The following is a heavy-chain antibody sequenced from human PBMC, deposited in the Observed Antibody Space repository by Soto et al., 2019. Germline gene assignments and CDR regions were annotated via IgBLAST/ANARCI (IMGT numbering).Heavy chain of an antibody. D-gene: IGHD2-2*03. J-gene: IGHJ6*02. Sequence: PSETLSLTCTVSGCSVSSNSYSWGWIRQSPGKGLEWIGTIYSSENTYYNPSLLSRVTISVDTSKNEFSLRLGSVTAADTAVYYCARLNGYCISTNCHGYYGMDVWGQGTTVTVSS. CDR1: GCSVSSNSYS. V-gene: IGHV4-39*01. CDR2: IYSSENT. CDR3: ARLNGYCISTNCHGYYGMDV.